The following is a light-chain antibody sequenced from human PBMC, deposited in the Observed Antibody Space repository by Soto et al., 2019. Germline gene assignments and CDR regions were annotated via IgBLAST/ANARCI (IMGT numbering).Light chain of an antibody. J-gene: IGLJ1*01. CDR1: KNDIGVYDF. CDR3: HSHTTRNSLV. Sequence: QSALTQPPSASGSPGQSVTISCTGTKNDIGVYDFVSWYQHHPGKAPRLIIYEVVQRPSGVPDRFSGSKSGNTASLTVSGLQAEDEADYYCHSHTTRNSLVFGTGTKVTVL. CDR2: EVV. V-gene: IGLV2-8*01.